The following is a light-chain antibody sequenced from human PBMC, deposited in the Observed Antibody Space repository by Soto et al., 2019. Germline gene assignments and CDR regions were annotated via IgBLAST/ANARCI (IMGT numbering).Light chain of an antibody. V-gene: IGLV2-23*01. CDR1: TSDICTYNL. CDR2: EGS. CDR3: CSYAGYSTYV. J-gene: IGLJ1*01. Sequence: QSVLTQTPSVSGSPGQSITISGTGTTSDICTYNLVSWYQHPPGKAPKLLLYEGSKRPSGISDRFSGSKSGNTASLTISGLQADDEADYYCCSYAGYSTYVFGTGTKVTVL.